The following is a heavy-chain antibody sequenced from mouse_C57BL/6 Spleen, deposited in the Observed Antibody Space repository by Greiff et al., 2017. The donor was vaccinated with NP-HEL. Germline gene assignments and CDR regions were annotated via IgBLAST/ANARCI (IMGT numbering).Heavy chain of an antibody. CDR1: GFSLTSYG. CDR3: AIYYDYDEGSPWFAY. Sequence: QVHVKQSGPGLVQPSQSLSITCTVSGFSLTSYGVHWVRQSPGKGLEWLGVIWSGGSTDYNAAFISRLSISKDNSKSQVFFKMNSLQADDTAIYYCAIYYDYDEGSPWFAYWGQGTLVTVSA. V-gene: IGHV2-2*01. D-gene: IGHD2-4*01. CDR2: IWSGGST. J-gene: IGHJ3*01.